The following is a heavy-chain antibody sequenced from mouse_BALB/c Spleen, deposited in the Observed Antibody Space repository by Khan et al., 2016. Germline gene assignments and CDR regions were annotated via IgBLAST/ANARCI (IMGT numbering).Heavy chain of an antibody. CDR1: GFNIKDTY. V-gene: IGHV14-3*02. CDR2: IDPANGNT. J-gene: IGHJ3*01. Sequence: VQLQQSGAELVKPGASVKLSCTASGFNIKDTYMHWVKQRPEQGLEWIGRIDPANGNTKYDPKFQGKATITADTSSNTAYLQLSSLTSEDTAVYYGARSPYDYDVGFAYWGQGTLVTVSA. CDR3: ARSPYDYDVGFAY. D-gene: IGHD2-4*01.